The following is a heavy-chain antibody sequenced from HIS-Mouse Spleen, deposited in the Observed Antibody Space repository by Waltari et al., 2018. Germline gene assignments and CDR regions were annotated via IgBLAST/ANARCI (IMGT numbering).Heavy chain of an antibody. CDR3: ARDLGDRGYSYGYFDY. CDR1: GDSVSSNSAA. J-gene: IGHJ4*02. CDR2: TDNRSKRYN. D-gene: IGHD5-18*01. V-gene: IGHV6-1*01. Sequence: QVQLQQSGPGLVKPSQTLSLTCAISGDSVSSNSAAWNWIRQSPSRGLEWLGRTDNRSKRYNDYAVSVKSRMTINPDTSKNQFSLQLNSVTPEDTAVYYCARDLGDRGYSYGYFDYWGQGTLVTVSS.